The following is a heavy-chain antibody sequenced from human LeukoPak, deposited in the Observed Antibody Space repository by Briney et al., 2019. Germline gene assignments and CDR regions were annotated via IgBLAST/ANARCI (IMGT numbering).Heavy chain of an antibody. D-gene: IGHD1-14*01. Sequence: PGGSLRLSCAASGFTFSNAWMSWVRQAPGKGLEWVASLNQDADREYYVDSVKGRFTISRDNAKNSLYLQMDSLRVEDTAVYYCARATTASARDHWGQGTLVTVSS. CDR3: ARATTASARDH. CDR2: LNQDADRE. J-gene: IGHJ4*02. CDR1: GFTFSNAW. V-gene: IGHV3-7*01.